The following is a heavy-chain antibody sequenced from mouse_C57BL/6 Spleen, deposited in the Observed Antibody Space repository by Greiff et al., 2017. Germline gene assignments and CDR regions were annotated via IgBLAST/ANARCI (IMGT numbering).Heavy chain of an antibody. CDR1: GYTFTSYW. CDR3: ARSPSIYYDYRRYFDG. CDR2: INPSNGGT. Sequence: QVQLQQPGTELVKPGASVKLSCTASGYTFTSYWMHWVKQRPGQGLEWIGNINPSNGGTNYNEKFKSKAILTVDKSSSTAYMQLSSLTSEDSAYYSCARSPSIYYDYRRYFDGWGTGATVTVAS. J-gene: IGHJ1*03. V-gene: IGHV1-53*01. D-gene: IGHD2-4*01.